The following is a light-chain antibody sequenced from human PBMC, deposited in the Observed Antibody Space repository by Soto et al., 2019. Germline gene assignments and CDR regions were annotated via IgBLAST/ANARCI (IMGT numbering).Light chain of an antibody. J-gene: IGKJ4*01. CDR1: EGISSY. CDR3: QQLNSYPLT. CDR2: AAS. Sequence: IQLTQSPSSLSASVGDRVTITCRASEGISSYLAWYQQKPGKAPKLLIYAASTLQSGVPSRFSGSGSGTEFTLTISSLQPEDVASYYCQQLNSYPLTFGRGTKVEIK. V-gene: IGKV1-9*01.